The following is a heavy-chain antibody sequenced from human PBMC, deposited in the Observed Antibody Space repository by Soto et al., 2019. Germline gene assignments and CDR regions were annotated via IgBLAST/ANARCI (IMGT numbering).Heavy chain of an antibody. CDR1: GFTFDDYA. D-gene: IGHD3-22*01. Sequence: PGGSLRLSCAASGFTFDDYAMHWVRQAPGKGLEWVSGISWNSGSIGYADSVKGRFTISRDNAKNSLYLQMNSLRAEDTALYYCAKDARGDYYDSSRWGAFDIWGQGTMVTVSS. CDR3: AKDARGDYYDSSRWGAFDI. V-gene: IGHV3-9*01. CDR2: ISWNSGSI. J-gene: IGHJ3*02.